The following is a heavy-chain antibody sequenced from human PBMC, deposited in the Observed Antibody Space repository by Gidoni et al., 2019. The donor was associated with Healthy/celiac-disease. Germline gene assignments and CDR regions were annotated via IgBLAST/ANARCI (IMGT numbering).Heavy chain of an antibody. J-gene: IGHJ4*02. CDR2: ST. Sequence: STYYNPSLKSRVTISVDTSKNQFSLKLSSVTAADTAVYYCARSIAARRDLGYWGQGTLVTVSS. D-gene: IGHD6-6*01. CDR3: ARSIAARRDLGY. V-gene: IGHV4-39*01.